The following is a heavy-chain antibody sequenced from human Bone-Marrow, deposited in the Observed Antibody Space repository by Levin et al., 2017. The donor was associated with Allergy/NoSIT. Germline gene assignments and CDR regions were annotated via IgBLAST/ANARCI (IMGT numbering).Heavy chain of an antibody. V-gene: IGHV4-61*03. J-gene: IGHJ5*01. CDR3: ARGLRSRSWYDS. Sequence: PSQTLSLTCTVSGDSVSSGNYYWTWIRLPPGKGLEWIGYVYFTGGTNYNPSLKSRVTISVDTSRNHFSLELSSVTAADTALYYCARGLRSRSWYDSWGQGTLVTVSP. D-gene: IGHD1-26*01. CDR1: GDSVSSGNYY. CDR2: VYFTGGT.